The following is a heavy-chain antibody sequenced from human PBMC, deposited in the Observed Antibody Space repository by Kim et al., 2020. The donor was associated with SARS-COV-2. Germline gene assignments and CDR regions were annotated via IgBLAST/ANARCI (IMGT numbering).Heavy chain of an antibody. CDR1: GGSISSYY. Sequence: SETLSLTCTVSGGSISSYYWSWIRQPPGKGLEWIGYIYYSGSTNYNPSLKSRVTISVDTSKNQFSLKLSSVTAADTAVYYCARDRVVVPAATEDYYYYYGMDVWGQGTTVTVSS. J-gene: IGHJ6*02. V-gene: IGHV4-59*13. D-gene: IGHD2-2*01. CDR2: IYYSGST. CDR3: ARDRVVVPAATEDYYYYYGMDV.